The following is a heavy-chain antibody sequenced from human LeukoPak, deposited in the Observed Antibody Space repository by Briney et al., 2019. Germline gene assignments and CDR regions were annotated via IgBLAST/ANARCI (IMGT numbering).Heavy chain of an antibody. J-gene: IGHJ5*02. CDR1: GFTFSSYA. Sequence: GGSLRLSCAASGFTFSSYAMSWVRQAPGKGLEWVSAISGSGGSTYYADSVKGRFTISRDNSKNTLYLQMNSLRGEDTAVYYCAIDMLTGTPGDWFDPWGQGTLVTVSS. D-gene: IGHD3-9*01. CDR2: ISGSGGST. V-gene: IGHV3-23*01. CDR3: AIDMLTGTPGDWFDP.